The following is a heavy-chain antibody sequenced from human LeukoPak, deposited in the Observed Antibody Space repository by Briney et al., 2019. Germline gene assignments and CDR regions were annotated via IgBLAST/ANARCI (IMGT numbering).Heavy chain of an antibody. D-gene: IGHD1-14*01. J-gene: IGHJ4*02. CDR1: GFSLNTRQMC. CDR3: ARMTPDSPSFDF. CDR2: IDWDDEM. V-gene: IGHV2-70*17. Sequence: ESGPALVKPTQTLTLTCTFSGFSLNTRQMCVVWIRQSPGKALEWLARIDWDDEMFYSKSLRTRLSISKDTSKNQVVLTVSNMHPVDTGIYFCARMTPDSPSFDFWGQGILVTVSS.